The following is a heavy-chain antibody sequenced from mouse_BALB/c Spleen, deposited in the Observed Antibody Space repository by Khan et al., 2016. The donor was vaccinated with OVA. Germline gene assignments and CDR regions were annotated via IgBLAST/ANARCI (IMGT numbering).Heavy chain of an antibody. J-gene: IGHJ2*01. Sequence: QVQLKESGPGLVAPSQSLSITCTVYGYSLTRYGVHWVRQPPGKGLEWLGLIWAGGSTNYNWAFMSRLSISIDNSKSLVFLIMNSLQTDDTALYYCARYKYLARYWGQGTTLTVSS. CDR1: GYSLTRYG. CDR2: IWAGGST. D-gene: IGHD3-3*01. V-gene: IGHV2-9*02. CDR3: ARYKYLARY.